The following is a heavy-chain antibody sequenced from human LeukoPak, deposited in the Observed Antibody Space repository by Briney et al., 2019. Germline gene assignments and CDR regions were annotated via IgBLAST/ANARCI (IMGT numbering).Heavy chain of an antibody. J-gene: IGHJ3*02. V-gene: IGHV3-23*01. CDR2: FGHNGGIT. Sequence: GGSLRLSCAASGSTFSYYGMSWVRQAPGKGLEWVSGFGHNGGITYADSVKGRFTISRDNSKNTLYLQMNSLRAEDTAVYFCARDRPPRSSGWLFSFAFDIWGQGTMVTVSS. D-gene: IGHD6-19*01. CDR3: ARDRPPRSSGWLFSFAFDI. CDR1: GSTFSYYG.